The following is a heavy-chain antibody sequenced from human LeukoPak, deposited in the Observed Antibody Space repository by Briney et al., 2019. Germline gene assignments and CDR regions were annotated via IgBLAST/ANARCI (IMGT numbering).Heavy chain of an antibody. Sequence: SETLSLTYTVSGGSISSSSYYWGWIRQPPGKGLEWIGEINHSGSTNYNPSLKSRVTISVDTSKTQFSLKLSSVTAADTAVYYCARRGWYYYYYYMDVWGKGTTVTISS. V-gene: IGHV4-39*07. CDR3: ARRGWYYYYYYMDV. CDR2: INHSGST. J-gene: IGHJ6*03. CDR1: GGSISSSSYY. D-gene: IGHD6-19*01.